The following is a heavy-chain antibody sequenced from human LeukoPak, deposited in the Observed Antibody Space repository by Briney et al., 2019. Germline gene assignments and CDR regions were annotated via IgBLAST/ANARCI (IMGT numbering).Heavy chain of an antibody. Sequence: SETLPLTCTVSGGSISSSSYYWGWIRQPPGKGLEWIGSIYYSGSTYYNPSLKSRVTISVDTSKNQFSLKLSSVTAADTAVYYCASKPPYYDFWSGPEGYYYMDVWGKGTTVTVSS. J-gene: IGHJ6*03. CDR2: IYYSGST. CDR3: ASKPPYYDFWSGPEGYYYMDV. D-gene: IGHD3-3*01. CDR1: GGSISSSSYY. V-gene: IGHV4-39*01.